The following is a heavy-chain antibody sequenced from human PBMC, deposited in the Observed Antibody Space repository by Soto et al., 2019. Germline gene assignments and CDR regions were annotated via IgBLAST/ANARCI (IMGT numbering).Heavy chain of an antibody. V-gene: IGHV4-4*07. D-gene: IGHD3-22*01. Sequence: SETLSLTCPVSGASISGFYWSWIRKSAWKGLEWIGRIYAPATTDYNPSLKSRVMMSVDTSKKQFSLKWRSVTATDTAVYDCTRINYYDTMVYPYFFDYWGQGAPVTVSS. J-gene: IGHJ4*02. CDR1: GASISGFY. CDR3: TRINYYDTMVYPYFFDY. CDR2: IYAPATT.